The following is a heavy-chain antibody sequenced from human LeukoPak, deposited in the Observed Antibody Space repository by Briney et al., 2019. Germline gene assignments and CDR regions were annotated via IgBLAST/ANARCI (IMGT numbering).Heavy chain of an antibody. CDR2: IEYSDTGG. J-gene: IGHJ4*02. V-gene: IGHV3-23*01. CDR3: TRNSGWYGIS. CDR1: RFTLSSYE. Sequence: GGSLRLSCTVSRFTLSSYEMTWLRQAPGKGLEWVSSIEYSDTGGHYADSVQGRFTISKDNPKNTLYLQLNSLRAEDTAIYYCTRNSGWYGISWGQGTLVAVSS. D-gene: IGHD6-19*01.